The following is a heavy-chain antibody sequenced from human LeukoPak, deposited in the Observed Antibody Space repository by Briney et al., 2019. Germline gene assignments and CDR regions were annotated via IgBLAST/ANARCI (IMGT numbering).Heavy chain of an antibody. CDR3: AKRWLSSYYFDY. V-gene: IGHV3-23*01. Sequence: GGSLRLSCAASGFTISNYVMNWVRQAPGKGLEWVSAISDSGGDTYYADSVKGRFTISRDNSKNTLYLQMNSLRAEDTAIYYCAKRWLSSYYFDYWGQGTLVTVSS. J-gene: IGHJ4*02. CDR2: ISDSGGDT. D-gene: IGHD5-24*01. CDR1: GFTISNYV.